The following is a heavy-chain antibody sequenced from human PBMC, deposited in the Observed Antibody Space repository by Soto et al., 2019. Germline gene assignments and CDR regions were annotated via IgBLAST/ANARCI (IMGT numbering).Heavy chain of an antibody. CDR1: GFTFSSYA. CDR3: ARGTSHGGPGIVPAAIRGGYNSFDP. Sequence: EEQLLESGGGLVQPGESLRLSCAASGFTFSSYAMSWVRQAPGKGLEWVSLISGSGGNTFYADSVKGRFTISRDHSKNTMCLQMNSLRADDTAVYYWARGTSHGGPGIVPAAIRGGYNSFDPWGQGTLVTVSS. CDR2: ISGSGGNT. J-gene: IGHJ5*02. D-gene: IGHD2-2*01. V-gene: IGHV3-23*01.